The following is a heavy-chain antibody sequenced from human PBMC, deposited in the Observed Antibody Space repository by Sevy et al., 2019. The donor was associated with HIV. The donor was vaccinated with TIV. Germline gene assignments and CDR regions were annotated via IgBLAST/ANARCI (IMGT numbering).Heavy chain of an antibody. J-gene: IGHJ1*01. CDR1: GYTFTNYH. CDR3: ARAPSGSQGPGQYFHH. Sequence: ASVKVSCKASGYTFTNYHITWVRQAPGQGLEWMGWITPNNGNIEYVQRLQGRVTMTTDTSTSTAYMELRNLKSDDTVVYYCARAPSGSQGPGQYFHHWGQGTLVTVSS. V-gene: IGHV1-18*01. D-gene: IGHD1-26*01. CDR2: ITPNNGNI.